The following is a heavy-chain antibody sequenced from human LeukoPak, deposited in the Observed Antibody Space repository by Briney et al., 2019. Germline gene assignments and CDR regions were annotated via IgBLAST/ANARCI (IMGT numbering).Heavy chain of an antibody. D-gene: IGHD7-27*01. J-gene: IGHJ4*02. V-gene: IGHV4-59*01. Sequence: SETLSLTCTVSGGSISSYYWSWIRQPPGKGLEYIGYIYYSGSTNHNPSPKSRVTISVDTSKNQFSLKLSSVTAADTAVYYCARVSGETSTYYFDYWGQGTLVTVSS. CDR3: ARVSGETSTYYFDY. CDR2: IYYSGST. CDR1: GGSISSYY.